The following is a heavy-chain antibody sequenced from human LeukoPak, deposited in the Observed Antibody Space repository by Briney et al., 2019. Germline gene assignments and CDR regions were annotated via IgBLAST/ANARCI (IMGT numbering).Heavy chain of an antibody. V-gene: IGHV3-7*01. J-gene: IGHJ4*02. CDR1: GFTFSSYW. CDR3: AKGIESPDY. Sequence: PGGSLRLSCAASGFTFSSYWMSWVRQAPGKGLEWVANIKQDGSEKYYVDSVKGRFTISRDNSKNTLYLQMNSLRAEDTAVYYCAKGIESPDYWGQGTLVTVSS. CDR2: IKQDGSEK.